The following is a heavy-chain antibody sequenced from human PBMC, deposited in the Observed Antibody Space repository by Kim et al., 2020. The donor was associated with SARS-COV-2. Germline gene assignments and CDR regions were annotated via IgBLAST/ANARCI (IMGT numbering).Heavy chain of an antibody. CDR2: ISYDGSNK. D-gene: IGHD5-12*01. CDR1: GFTFSSYG. CDR3: AKDLGHSGYDLCFDY. V-gene: IGHV3-30*18. Sequence: GGSLRLSCAASGFTFSSYGMHWVRQAPGKGLEWVAVISYDGSNKYYADSVKGRFTISRDNSKNTLYLQMNSLRAEDTAVYYCAKDLGHSGYDLCFDYWGQGTLVTVSS. J-gene: IGHJ4*02.